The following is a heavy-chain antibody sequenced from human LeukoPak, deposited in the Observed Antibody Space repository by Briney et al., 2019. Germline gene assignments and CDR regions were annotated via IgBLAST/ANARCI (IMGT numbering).Heavy chain of an antibody. CDR3: ARGHTAVTRHFDF. CDR1: GFTLSTYW. J-gene: IGHJ4*02. D-gene: IGHD4-17*01. CDR2: IKQDGSRK. V-gene: IGHV3-7*01. Sequence: GGSLRLSCAASGFTLSTYWMSWVRQAPGKGLEWVANIKQDGSRKNYVDSVKGRFTISRDNAKNSLYLDMNSLRAEDTAVYYCARGHTAVTRHFDFWGQGTLVTVSS.